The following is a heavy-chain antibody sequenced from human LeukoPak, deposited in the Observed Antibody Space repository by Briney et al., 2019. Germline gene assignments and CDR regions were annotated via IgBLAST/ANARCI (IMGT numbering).Heavy chain of an antibody. CDR1: GFTFSSYA. V-gene: IGHV3-30*04. CDR3: ARGLSYSYGFADY. J-gene: IGHJ4*02. CDR2: ISYDGSNK. Sequence: PGRSLRLSCAASGFTFSSYAMHWVRQAPGKGLEWVAVISYDGSNKYYADSVKGRFTISRDNSKNTLYLQMNSLGAEDMAVYYCARGLSYSYGFADYWGQGTLVTVSS. D-gene: IGHD5-18*01.